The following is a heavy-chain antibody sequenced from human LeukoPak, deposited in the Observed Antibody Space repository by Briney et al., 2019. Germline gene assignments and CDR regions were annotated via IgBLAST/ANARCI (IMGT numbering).Heavy chain of an antibody. CDR1: GFTFSSYG. Sequence: PGGSLRLSCAASGFTFSSYGMHWVRQAPGKGLEWVAFIRYDGSNKYYADSVKGRFTISRDNSKNTLYLQMNSLRAEDTAVYYCAWGGTVAATIDYWGQGTLVTVSS. CDR2: IRYDGSNK. V-gene: IGHV3-30*02. D-gene: IGHD2-15*01. CDR3: AWGGTVAATIDY. J-gene: IGHJ4*02.